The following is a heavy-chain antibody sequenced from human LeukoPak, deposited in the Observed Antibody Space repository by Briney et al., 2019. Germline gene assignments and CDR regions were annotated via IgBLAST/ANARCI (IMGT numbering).Heavy chain of an antibody. CDR1: GGSISSYY. CDR2: INHSGST. J-gene: IGHJ6*03. CDR3: ARVKRSPYYYDSSGYYYYYYYMDV. Sequence: PSETLSLTCTGSGGSISSYYWSWIRQPPGKGLEWIGEINHSGSTNYNPSLKSRVTISVDTSKNQFSLKLSSVTAADTAVYYCARVKRSPYYYDSSGYYYYYYYMDVWGKGTTVTVSS. V-gene: IGHV4-34*01. D-gene: IGHD3-22*01.